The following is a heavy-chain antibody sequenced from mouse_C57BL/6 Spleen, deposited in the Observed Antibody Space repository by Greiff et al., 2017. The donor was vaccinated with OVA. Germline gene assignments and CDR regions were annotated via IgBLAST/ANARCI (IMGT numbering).Heavy chain of an antibody. Sequence: EVKLQESGGGLVQPGGSMKLSCVASGFTFSNYWMNWVRQSPEKGLEWVAQIRLKSDNYATHYAESVKGRFTISRDDSKSSVYLQMNNLRAEDTGIYYCTGLPIYYGYDGAMDYWGQGTSVTVSS. D-gene: IGHD2-2*01. CDR1: GFTFSNYW. CDR3: TGLPIYYGYDGAMDY. J-gene: IGHJ4*01. V-gene: IGHV6-3*01. CDR2: IRLKSDNYAT.